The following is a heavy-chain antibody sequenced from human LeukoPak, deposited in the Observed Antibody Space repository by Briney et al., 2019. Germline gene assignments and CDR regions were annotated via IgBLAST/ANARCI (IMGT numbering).Heavy chain of an antibody. CDR1: GFIFNNYA. CDR3: AKDSSSNWYDY. J-gene: IGHJ5*01. Sequence: QTGGSLRLSCAASGFIFNNYAMSWVRQAPGKGLEWVSDITTSGTSTYYADSVKGRFTISRDNSKNTLYLQLSSLRAEDTAVYYCAKDSSSNWYDYWGQGTLVTVSS. CDR2: ITTSGTST. V-gene: IGHV3-23*01. D-gene: IGHD6-13*01.